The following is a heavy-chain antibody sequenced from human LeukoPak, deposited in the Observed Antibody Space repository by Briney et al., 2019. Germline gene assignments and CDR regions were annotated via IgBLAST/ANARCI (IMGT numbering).Heavy chain of an antibody. Sequence: SETLSLTCAVYGGSFSGYYWSWIRQPPGKGLEWIGEINHSGSTNYNPSLKSRVTMSLDTSKNQFSLKLRSVTAADTAMYYCARRTTDYGSGSFDYWGRGTLVTVSS. D-gene: IGHD3-10*01. J-gene: IGHJ4*02. CDR1: GGSFSGYY. CDR2: INHSGST. CDR3: ARRTTDYGSGSFDY. V-gene: IGHV4-34*01.